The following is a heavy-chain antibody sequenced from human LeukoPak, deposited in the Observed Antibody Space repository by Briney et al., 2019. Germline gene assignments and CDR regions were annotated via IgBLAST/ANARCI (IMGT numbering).Heavy chain of an antibody. D-gene: IGHD3-10*01. CDR3: IREAGSFDY. J-gene: IGHJ4*02. V-gene: IGHV3-30*03. CDR2: ISYDGSNK. CDR1: RFTFSSYG. Sequence: PGGSLRLSCAASRFTFSSYGMHWVRQAPGKGLEWVAVISYDGSNKYYADSVKGRFTISRDNSKNTLYLQMNSLRAEDTAVYYCIREAGSFDYWGQGALVTVSS.